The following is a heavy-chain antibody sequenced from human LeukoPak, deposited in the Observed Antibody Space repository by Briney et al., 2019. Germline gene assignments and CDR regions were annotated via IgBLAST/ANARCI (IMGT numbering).Heavy chain of an antibody. V-gene: IGHV4-30-2*01. CDR3: ARFSPRAMGNYLDF. J-gene: IGHJ4*02. CDR1: GGSISSGSYS. Sequence: TLSLTCAVSGGSISSGSYSWSWIRQPPGKGLEWIGYIYPRGSTYYNPSLKSRVILSLDKSANQFSLNLSSVTAADTAVYYCARFSPRAMGNYLDFWGQGTLVTVSS. D-gene: IGHD7-27*01. CDR2: IYPRGST.